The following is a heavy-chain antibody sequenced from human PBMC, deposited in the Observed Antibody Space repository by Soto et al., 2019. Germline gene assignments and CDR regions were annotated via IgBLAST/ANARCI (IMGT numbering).Heavy chain of an antibody. CDR3: ARQDLQG. J-gene: IGHJ3*01. V-gene: IGHV5-51*01. D-gene: IGHD4-4*01. CDR1: GYRFTTNS. CDR2: IFPGDSDT. Sequence: VESLKISCKASGYRFTTNSIGWVRQMPGKGLEWMGIIFPGDSDTRYSPSFQGQVAISADKSISTAYLQWNILWASETAMYYCARQDLQGWGQGTMVTVSS.